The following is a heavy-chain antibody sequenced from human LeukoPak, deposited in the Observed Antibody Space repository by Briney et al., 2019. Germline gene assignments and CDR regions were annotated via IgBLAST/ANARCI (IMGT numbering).Heavy chain of an antibody. Sequence: SQTLSLTCTVSGASISSGSYYWSWIRQPPGKGLEWIGRVSTSGSTNYNPSLQSRVTISVDTSKNQFSLKLTSVTAADTAVYFCARGSLGADYWGQGTLVTVSS. V-gene: IGHV4-61*02. CDR2: VSTSGST. J-gene: IGHJ4*02. CDR1: GASISSGSYY. D-gene: IGHD1-26*01. CDR3: ARGSLGADY.